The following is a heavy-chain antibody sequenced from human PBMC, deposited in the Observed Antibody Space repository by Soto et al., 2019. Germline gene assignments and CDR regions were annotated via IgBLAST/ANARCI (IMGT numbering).Heavy chain of an antibody. V-gene: IGHV1-18*01. D-gene: IGHD3-10*01. CDR1: GYTFTGYG. CDR3: ARDLARGVIITASYNWFDP. Sequence: ASVKVSCKASGYTFTGYGISWVRQAPGQGLEWMGWISAYNGNTNYAQKLQGRVTMTTDTSTSTAYMELRSLRSDDTAVYYCARDLARGVIITASYNWFDPWGQGTLVTVSS. J-gene: IGHJ5*02. CDR2: ISAYNGNT.